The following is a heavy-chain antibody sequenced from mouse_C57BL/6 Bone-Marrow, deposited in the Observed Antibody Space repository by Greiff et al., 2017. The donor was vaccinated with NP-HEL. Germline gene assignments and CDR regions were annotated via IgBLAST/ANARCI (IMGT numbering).Heavy chain of an antibody. V-gene: IGHV1-4*01. D-gene: IGHD2-4*01. CDR1: GYTFTSYT. CDR2: INPSSGYT. Sequence: QVQLKESGAELARPGASVKMSCKASGYTFTSYTMHWVKQRPGQGLEWIGYINPSSGYTKYNQKFKDKATLTADKSSSTAYMQLSSLTSEDSAVYYCARSSIYYDYDGYWGQGTTLTVSS. CDR3: ARSSIYYDYDGY. J-gene: IGHJ2*01.